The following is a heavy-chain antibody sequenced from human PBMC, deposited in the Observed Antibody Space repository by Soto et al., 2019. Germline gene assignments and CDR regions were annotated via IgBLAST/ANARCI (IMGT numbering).Heavy chain of an antibody. CDR1: GGTFSSYA. D-gene: IGHD6-13*01. Sequence: GASVKVSCKASGGTFSSYAISWVRQAPGQGLEWMGGIIPIFGTANYAQKFQGSVTITADESTSTAYMELSSLRSEDTAVYYCARRGSSWPPDYYGMDVWGQGTTVTVSS. CDR3: ARRGSSWPPDYYGMDV. CDR2: IIPIFGTA. J-gene: IGHJ6*02. V-gene: IGHV1-69*13.